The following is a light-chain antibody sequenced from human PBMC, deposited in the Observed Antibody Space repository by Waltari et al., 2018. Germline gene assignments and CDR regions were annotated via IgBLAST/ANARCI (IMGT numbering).Light chain of an antibody. CDR3: QQSYNTPLT. V-gene: IGKV1-39*01. CDR1: QSISTS. J-gene: IGKJ4*01. CDR2: AAS. Sequence: DIQMTQSPSSLSASVGDRVTITCRASQSISTSLNWYQHKPGKAPNLLIYAASTLQSGVPSRFRGSGSGTGFTLTISSLQPEDFATYYCQQSYNTPLTFGGGTKVE.